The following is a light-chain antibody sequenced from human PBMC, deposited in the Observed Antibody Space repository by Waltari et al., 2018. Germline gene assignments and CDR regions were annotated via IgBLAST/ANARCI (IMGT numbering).Light chain of an antibody. J-gene: IGKJ4*01. V-gene: IGKV3-11*01. CDR2: DAS. CDR1: QSFRGY. CDR3: QQRHNWPLT. Sequence: EIVLTQSPATLSLSPGERATLSCRASQSFRGYLAWYQQKPGQAPRLPIYDASNRAPGIPARFSGSGSGTDFSLSISSLEPEDFAVYYCQQRHNWPLTFGGGTKVEI.